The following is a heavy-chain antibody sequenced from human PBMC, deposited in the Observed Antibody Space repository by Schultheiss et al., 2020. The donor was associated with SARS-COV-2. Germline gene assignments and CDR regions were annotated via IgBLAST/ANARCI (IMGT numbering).Heavy chain of an antibody. V-gene: IGHV1-46*01. Sequence: ASVKVSCKASGYTFTSYGISWVRQAPGQGLEWMGIINPSGGSTSYAQKFQGRVTITADKSTSTAYMELSSLRSEDTAVYYCARGVVVVAATHYYYYGMDVWGQGTTVTVSS. CDR2: INPSGGST. J-gene: IGHJ6*02. CDR1: GYTFTSYG. D-gene: IGHD2-15*01. CDR3: ARGVVVVAATHYYYYGMDV.